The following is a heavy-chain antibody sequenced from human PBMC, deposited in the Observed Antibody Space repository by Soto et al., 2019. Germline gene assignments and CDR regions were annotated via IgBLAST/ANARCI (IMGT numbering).Heavy chain of an antibody. CDR1: GFTFRSYA. D-gene: IGHD7-27*01. Sequence: PGGSLRLSCAASGFTFRSYAMSWVRQAPGKGLEWVSSLSGSGGGTYYADSVKGRFTISRDNSKNTLYLQMNSLRAEDTALYYCAKKGSPNGDHGNWYFDLWGRGTLVTVSS. V-gene: IGHV3-23*01. J-gene: IGHJ2*01. CDR3: AKKGSPNGDHGNWYFDL. CDR2: LSGSGGGT.